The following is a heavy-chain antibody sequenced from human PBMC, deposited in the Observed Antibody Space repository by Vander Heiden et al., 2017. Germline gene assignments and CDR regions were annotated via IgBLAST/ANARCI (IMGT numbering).Heavy chain of an antibody. D-gene: IGHD3-10*01. V-gene: IGHV4-31*03. CDR2: IYYSGST. Sequence: QVQLQESGPGLVKPSQTLSLTCTVSGGSISSGGYYWSWIRQHPGKGLEWIGYIYYSGSTYYNPSLKSRVTISVDTAKNQFSLKLSSVTAADTAVYYCAVFFGLSGPHAFDIWGQGTMVTVSS. J-gene: IGHJ3*02. CDR1: GGSISSGGYY. CDR3: AVFFGLSGPHAFDI.